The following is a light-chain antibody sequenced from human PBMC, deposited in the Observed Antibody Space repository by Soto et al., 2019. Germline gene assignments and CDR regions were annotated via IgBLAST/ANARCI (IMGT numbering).Light chain of an antibody. CDR3: QQRSNWPVT. Sequence: EIVLTQSPSTRSLSPGERATLSCRASQSVSSYLAWYQQKPGQAPRLLIYDASNRATGIPARFSGSGSGTDFTLTISSLEPEDFAVYYCQQRSNWPVTFGQGTRLEN. CDR1: QSVSSY. CDR2: DAS. J-gene: IGKJ5*01. V-gene: IGKV3-11*01.